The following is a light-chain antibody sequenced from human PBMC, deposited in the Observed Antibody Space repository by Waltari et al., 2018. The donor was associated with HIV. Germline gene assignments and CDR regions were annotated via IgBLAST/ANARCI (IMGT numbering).Light chain of an antibody. CDR1: SSDVGGYNY. V-gene: IGLV2-14*01. CDR2: DGS. Sequence: QSALTQPASVSGSPGQSITISCTGTSSDVGGYNYVSWYKQYAGKAPKLLIYDGSNRPSGVSNRCSGSKSGNTASLTISGLQAEDEADYYCSAYTSSSTLVFGGGTKLTGL. J-gene: IGLJ2*01. CDR3: SAYTSSSTLV.